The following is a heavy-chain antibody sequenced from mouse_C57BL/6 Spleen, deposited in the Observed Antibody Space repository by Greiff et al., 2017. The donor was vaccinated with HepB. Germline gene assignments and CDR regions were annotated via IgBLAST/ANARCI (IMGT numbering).Heavy chain of an antibody. CDR1: GYAFTNYL. J-gene: IGHJ2*01. D-gene: IGHD1-3*01. Sequence: QVQLQQSGAELVRPGTSVKVSCKASGYAFTNYLIEWVKQRPGQGLEWIGVINPGSGGTNYNEKFKGKATLTADKSSSTAYMQLSSLTSEDSAVYFCARESGGKGYWGQGTTLTVSS. CDR3: ARESGGKGY. CDR2: INPGSGGT. V-gene: IGHV1-54*01.